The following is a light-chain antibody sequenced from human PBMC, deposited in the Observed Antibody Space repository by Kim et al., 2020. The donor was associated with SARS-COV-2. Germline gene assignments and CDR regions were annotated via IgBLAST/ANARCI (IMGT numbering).Light chain of an antibody. V-gene: IGKV1-5*03. Sequence: DIQMTQSPSTLSASVGDRVTITCRASQSISSWFAWYQQKPGKAPKLLIYRASNLESGVPSRFSGSGSGTEFTLTISSLQPDDFATYFCQQYNSPWTFGQGTKVDIK. CDR2: RAS. CDR1: QSISSW. J-gene: IGKJ1*01. CDR3: QQYNSPWT.